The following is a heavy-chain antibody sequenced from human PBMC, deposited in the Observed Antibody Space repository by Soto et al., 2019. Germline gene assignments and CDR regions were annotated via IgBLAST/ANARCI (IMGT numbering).Heavy chain of an antibody. V-gene: IGHV1-69*06. CDR2: TGSGTGPG. J-gene: IGHJ4*02. Sequence: SVKVSCKASGGSLSTNPISWVRQAPGQGLEWMGGTGSGTGPGNHAQKFQGRLTVTADKSTSTVYMELTNLSSEDTAVYYCARRDSGGFYRFFDSWGQGTLVTVS. CDR3: ARRDSGGFYRFFDS. D-gene: IGHD2-15*01. CDR1: GGSLSTNP.